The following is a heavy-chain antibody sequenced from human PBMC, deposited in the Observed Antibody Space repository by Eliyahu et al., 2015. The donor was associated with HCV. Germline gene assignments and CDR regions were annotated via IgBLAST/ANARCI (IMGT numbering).Heavy chain of an antibody. CDR1: GGSFSGYY. V-gene: IGHV4-34*01. Sequence: QVQLQQWGAGLLKPSETLSLTCAVYGGSFSGYYWSWIRQPPGKGLEWIGEINHSGSTNYNPSLKSRVTISVDTSKNQFSLKLSSVTAADTAVYYCARVLSLFWSGYPDYWGQGTLVTVSS. J-gene: IGHJ4*02. CDR3: ARVLSLFWSGYPDY. D-gene: IGHD3-3*01. CDR2: INHSGST.